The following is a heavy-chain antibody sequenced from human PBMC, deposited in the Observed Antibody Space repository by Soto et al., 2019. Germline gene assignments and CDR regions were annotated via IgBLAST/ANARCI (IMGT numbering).Heavy chain of an antibody. D-gene: IGHD5-18*01. Sequence: QVQLVESGGGVVQPGRSLRLSCAASGFTFSSYGMHWVRQAPGKGLEWVAVIWYDGSNKYYADSVKGRFTISRDNSKNTLYLQMNSLRAEDTAVYYCATGVGYSYGDFEYWGQGTLVTVSS. CDR3: ATGVGYSYGDFEY. J-gene: IGHJ4*02. CDR2: IWYDGSNK. CDR1: GFTFSSYG. V-gene: IGHV3-33*01.